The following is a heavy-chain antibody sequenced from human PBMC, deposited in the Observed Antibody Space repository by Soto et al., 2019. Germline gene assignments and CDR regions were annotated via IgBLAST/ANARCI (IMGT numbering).Heavy chain of an antibody. Sequence: QVQLVQSGAEVKEPGASVKVSCKASGYTFTSNYMQWVRQAPGQGLEWMGVINPSDGGTTYTQKFQGRITMTRDTDTSTFYMQLYSRRSEDTAVYYCARRERGYSYYWGQGTLVTVSS. J-gene: IGHJ4*02. CDR1: GYTFTSNY. V-gene: IGHV1-46*01. CDR2: INPSDGGT. CDR3: ARRERGYSYY. D-gene: IGHD5-18*01.